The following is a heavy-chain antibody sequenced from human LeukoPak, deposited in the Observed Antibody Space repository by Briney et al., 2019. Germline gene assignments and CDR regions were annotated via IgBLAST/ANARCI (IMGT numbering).Heavy chain of an antibody. CDR3: ARGVRWLQLSYFDY. J-gene: IGHJ4*02. Sequence: SETLSLTCTVSGGSISSYYWSWIRQHPGKGLEWIGYIYYSGSTYYDPSLKSRVTISVDTSKNQFSLKLSSVTAADTAVYYCARGVRWLQLSYFDYWGQGTLVAVSS. D-gene: IGHD5-24*01. CDR2: IYYSGST. CDR1: GGSISSYY. V-gene: IGHV4-59*06.